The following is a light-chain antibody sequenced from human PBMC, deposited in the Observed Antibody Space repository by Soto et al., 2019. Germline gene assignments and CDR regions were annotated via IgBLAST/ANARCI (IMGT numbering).Light chain of an antibody. CDR1: KIGSKS. Sequence: SYELTQPPSVSVAPGQTARITCGGNKIGSKSVHWYQQKPGRAPVLVVYDDSDRPSGIPERFSGSISGNTATLTINRGEAGDEAEYYCQVWDSSSDHYVFGTGTKLTVL. CDR3: QVWDSSSDHYV. CDR2: DDS. J-gene: IGLJ1*01. V-gene: IGLV3-21*02.